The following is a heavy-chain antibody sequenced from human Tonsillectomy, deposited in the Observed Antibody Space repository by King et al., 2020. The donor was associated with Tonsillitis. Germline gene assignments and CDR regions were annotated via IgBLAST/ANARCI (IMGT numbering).Heavy chain of an antibody. V-gene: IGHV3-23*03. Sequence: DVQLVESGGGLVQPGGSLRLSCAASGFTFSSYAMSWVRQPPGKGLEWVSVIYGDGSNTFYADSVKGRFTISRDNSKNTLYLQMNSLRAEDTAIYYCAKVRYGSGWYYFDYWGQGTLLTVSS. J-gene: IGHJ4*02. CDR2: IYGDGSNT. CDR1: GFTFSSYA. CDR3: AKVRYGSGWYYFDY. D-gene: IGHD6-19*01.